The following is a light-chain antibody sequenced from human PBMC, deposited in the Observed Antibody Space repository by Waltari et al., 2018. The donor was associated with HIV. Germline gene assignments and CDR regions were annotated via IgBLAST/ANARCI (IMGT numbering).Light chain of an antibody. CDR2: AND. Sequence: QSVLTQPPSVSGAPGQRVTISSTGSSSNIGAAYAVPWYQQLPGTAPKLVIYANDNRPSGVPDRFSGSKSGTSASLAITGLQAEDNADYYCQSYDSALSGSVFGGGTKLTVL. CDR3: QSYDSALSGSV. J-gene: IGLJ2*01. CDR1: SSNIGAAYA. V-gene: IGLV1-40*01.